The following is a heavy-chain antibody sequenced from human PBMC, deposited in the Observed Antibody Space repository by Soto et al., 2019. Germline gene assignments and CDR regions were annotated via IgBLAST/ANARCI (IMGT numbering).Heavy chain of an antibody. CDR1: GGSISSSSYY. CDR2: ICYSGST. D-gene: IGHD6-19*01. V-gene: IGHV4-39*01. J-gene: IGHJ4*02. CDR3: ASQGDSGWYPLDY. Sequence: SETLSLTCTVSGGSISSSSYYWGWIRQPPGKGLEWIGSICYSGSTYYNPSLKSRVTISVDTSKNQFSLKLSSVTAADTAVYYCASQGDSGWYPLDYWGQGTLVTVSS.